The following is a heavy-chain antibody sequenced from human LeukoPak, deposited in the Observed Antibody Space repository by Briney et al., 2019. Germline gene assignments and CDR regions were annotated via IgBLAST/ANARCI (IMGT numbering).Heavy chain of an antibody. D-gene: IGHD3-22*01. CDR2: IYSSGRT. CDR3: ARDHYYNSSGYTFGY. J-gene: IGHJ4*02. V-gene: IGHV4-59*01. CDR1: GGSISNYY. Sequence: PSETLSLTCTVSGGSISNYYWSWIRQPPGKGPEWIGYIYSSGRTNYNPSLKGRVTISEDTSKNQFSLKLSSATAADTAVYYCARDHYYNSSGYTFGYWGQGTLVTVSS.